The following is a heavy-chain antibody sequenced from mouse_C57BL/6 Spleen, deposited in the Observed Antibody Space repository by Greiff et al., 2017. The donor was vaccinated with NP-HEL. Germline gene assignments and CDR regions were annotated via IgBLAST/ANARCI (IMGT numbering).Heavy chain of an antibody. J-gene: IGHJ2*01. CDR1: GYTFTSYW. V-gene: IGHV1-52*01. Sequence: QVQLQQPGAELVRPGSSVKLSCKASGYTFTSYWMHWVKQRPIQGLEWIGNIGPSDSETHYNQKFKDKATLTVDKSSSTAYMQLSSLTSEDSAVYYCARKVLYDYAFDYWGQGTTLTVSS. D-gene: IGHD2-4*01. CDR3: ARKVLYDYAFDY. CDR2: IGPSDSET.